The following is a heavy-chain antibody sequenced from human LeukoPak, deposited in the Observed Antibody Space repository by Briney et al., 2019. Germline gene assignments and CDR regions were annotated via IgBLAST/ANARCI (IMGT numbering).Heavy chain of an antibody. J-gene: IGHJ6*03. D-gene: IGHD3-3*01. CDR2: INPSGGNT. V-gene: IGHV1-46*01. CDR1: GYTFTNYY. Sequence: ASVKVSCKASGYTFTNYYLHWVRQAPGQGLEWMGLINPSGGNTNYAQKFQGRVTMTRDTSTSTVYMELSSLRSEDTAVYYCAKCFWSGLGYYYYYMDVWGKGTTVTVSS. CDR3: AKCFWSGLGYYYYYMDV.